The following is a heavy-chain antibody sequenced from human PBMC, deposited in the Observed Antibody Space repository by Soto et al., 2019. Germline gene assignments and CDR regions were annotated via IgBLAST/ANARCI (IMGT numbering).Heavy chain of an antibody. CDR2: ISAYNGNT. V-gene: IGHV1-18*01. J-gene: IGHJ4*02. D-gene: IGHD5-12*01. CDR3: ARDRSGYSGYDIDY. Sequence: ASVKVSCKASGYTFTSYGISWVRQAPGQGLEWMGWISAYNGNTNYAQKLQGRVTMTTDTSTSTAYMELSSLRSEDTAVYYCARDRSGYSGYDIDYWGQGTLVTVSS. CDR1: GYTFTSYG.